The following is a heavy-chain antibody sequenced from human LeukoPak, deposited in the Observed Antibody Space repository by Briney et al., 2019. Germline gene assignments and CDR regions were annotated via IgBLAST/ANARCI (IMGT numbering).Heavy chain of an antibody. CDR1: GFTVSSNY. CDR3: ARHQGWLQWEY. V-gene: IGHV3-66*04. CDR2: IYSGGST. D-gene: IGHD5-24*01. Sequence: GGSLRLSCAASGFTVSSNYMSWVRQAPGKGLEWVSVIYSGGSTYYADSVKGRFTISRDNSKNTLYLQMNSLRAEDTAVYYCARHQGWLQWEYWGQGTLVTVSS. J-gene: IGHJ4*02.